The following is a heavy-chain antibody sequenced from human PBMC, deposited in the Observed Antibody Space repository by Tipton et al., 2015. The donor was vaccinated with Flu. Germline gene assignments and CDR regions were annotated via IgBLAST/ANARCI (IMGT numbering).Heavy chain of an antibody. V-gene: IGHV3-30*02. CDR1: GFTFSDYG. Sequence: SLRLSCAASGFTFSDYGMHWVRQAPGKGLEWVAFIRYDGDDKYYSDSVKGRFTISRDNSKNTLFLQMNSLRTEDTAVFYCAKDGVEAAASGGGMDVWGRGTTVTVSS. CDR2: IRYDGDDK. J-gene: IGHJ6*02. D-gene: IGHD2-2*01. CDR3: AKDGVEAAASGGGMDV.